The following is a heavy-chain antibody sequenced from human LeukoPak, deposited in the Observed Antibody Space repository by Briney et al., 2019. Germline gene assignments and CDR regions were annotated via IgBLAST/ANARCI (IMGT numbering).Heavy chain of an antibody. CDR2: ISGSGGST. CDR3: ARDVWRGYNYDDRWFDP. CDR1: GFTFSSYA. D-gene: IGHD5-18*01. V-gene: IGHV3-23*01. Sequence: PGGSLRLSCAASGFTFSSYAMSWVRQAPGKGLEWVSAISGSGGSTYYADSVKGRFTISRDNSKNTLYLQMNRLRVEDTAVYFCARDVWRGYNYDDRWFDPWGQGTLVTVSS. J-gene: IGHJ5*02.